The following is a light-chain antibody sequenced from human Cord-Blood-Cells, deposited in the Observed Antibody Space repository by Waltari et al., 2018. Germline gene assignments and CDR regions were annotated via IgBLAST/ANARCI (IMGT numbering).Light chain of an antibody. J-gene: IGLJ2*01. CDR3: SSYTSSSTRV. Sequence: QSALTQPASVSGSPGQSITISCTGTSSDVGGYNYVSWYQQHPGKAPKLMIYEVSNRPSGVSKRFPGSKSGNTASLTISGLQAEDEADYYCSSYTSSSTRVFGGGTKLTVL. CDR1: SSDVGGYNY. CDR2: EVS. V-gene: IGLV2-14*01.